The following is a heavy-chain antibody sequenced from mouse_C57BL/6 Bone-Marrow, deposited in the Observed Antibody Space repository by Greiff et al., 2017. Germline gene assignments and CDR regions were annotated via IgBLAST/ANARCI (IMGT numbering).Heavy chain of an antibody. Sequence: QVQLQQSDAELVKPGASVKISCKVSGYTFTDHTIHWMKQRPEQGLEWIGYIYPRDGSTKYNEKFKGKATLTADKSSSTAYMQLNSLPSEDSAVYFCARGPYYGSIYWYFDVWGTGTTVTVSS. CDR2: IYPRDGST. CDR3: ARGPYYGSIYWYFDV. V-gene: IGHV1-78*01. J-gene: IGHJ1*03. CDR1: GYTFTDHT. D-gene: IGHD1-1*01.